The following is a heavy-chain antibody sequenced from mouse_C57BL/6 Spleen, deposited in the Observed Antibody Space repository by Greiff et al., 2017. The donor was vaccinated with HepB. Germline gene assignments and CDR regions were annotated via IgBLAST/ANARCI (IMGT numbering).Heavy chain of an antibody. CDR3: ARVGVGNAKDY. CDR1: GYTFTSYW. J-gene: IGHJ4*01. Sequence: QVQLQQPGAELVMPGASVKLSCKASGYTFTSYWMHWVKQRPGQGLEWIGEIDPSDSYTNYNQKFKGKSTLTVDKSSSTAYMQLSSLTSEDSAVYYCARVGVGNAKDYWGQGTSVTVSS. D-gene: IGHD1-1*02. CDR2: IDPSDSYT. V-gene: IGHV1-69*01.